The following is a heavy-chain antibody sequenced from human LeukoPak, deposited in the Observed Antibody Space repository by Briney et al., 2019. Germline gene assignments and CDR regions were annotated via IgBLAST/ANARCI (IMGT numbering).Heavy chain of an antibody. CDR2: VRYDGSKK. D-gene: IGHD6-19*01. J-gene: IGHJ4*02. V-gene: IGHV3-30*02. CDR1: GFTFSTYG. CDR3: ARDSGWSDY. Sequence: GRSLRLSCAASGFTFSTYGMHWVRQAPGKGLEWVAFVRYDGSKKYYTNSVKGRFTISRDNSKNTLYLQMNSLRAEDTAVYYCARDSGWSDYWGQGTLVTVSS.